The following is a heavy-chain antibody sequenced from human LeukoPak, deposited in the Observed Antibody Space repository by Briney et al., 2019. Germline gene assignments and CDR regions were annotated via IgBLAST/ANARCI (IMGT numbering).Heavy chain of an antibody. J-gene: IGHJ4*02. D-gene: IGHD1-26*01. CDR2: IDPKSGGT. CDR3: ARDGGQVGATGPFDY. V-gene: IGHV1-2*02. Sequence: ASVKVSCKASGYTFTSYDINWVRQATGQGLEWMGWIDPKSGGTKYAQTFQGRVTMTRDTSISTAYMELSRLRSDDTAVYYCARDGGQVGATGPFDYWGQGTLVTVSS. CDR1: GYTFTSYD.